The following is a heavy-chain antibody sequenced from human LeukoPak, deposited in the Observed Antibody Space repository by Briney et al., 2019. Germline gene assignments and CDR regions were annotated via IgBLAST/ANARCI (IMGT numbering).Heavy chain of an antibody. J-gene: IGHJ4*02. CDR2: INPNSGAT. CDR1: GYTFTDYY. V-gene: IGHV1-2*02. D-gene: IGHD1-26*01. CDR3: ARDGNFDY. Sequence: GASVKVSCKSSGYTFTDYYMHWVRQATGQGLEWMGWINPNSGATNSAQKFQGRVTMTRDTSISTAYMELSRLRSDDTAMYYCARDGNFDYWGQGTLVTVSS.